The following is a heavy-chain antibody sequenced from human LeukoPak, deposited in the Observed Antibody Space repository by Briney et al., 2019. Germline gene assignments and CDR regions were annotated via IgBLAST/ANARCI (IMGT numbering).Heavy chain of an antibody. CDR1: GYTFTSYG. CDR3: ARGGYSNYVAYFDY. V-gene: IGHV1-69*13. CDR2: IIPIFGTA. Sequence: GASVKVSCKASGYTFTSYGISWVRQAPGQGLEWMGGIIPIFGTANYAQKFQGRVTITADESTSTAYMELSSLRSEDTAVYYCARGGYSNYVAYFDYWGQGTLVTVSS. D-gene: IGHD4-11*01. J-gene: IGHJ4*02.